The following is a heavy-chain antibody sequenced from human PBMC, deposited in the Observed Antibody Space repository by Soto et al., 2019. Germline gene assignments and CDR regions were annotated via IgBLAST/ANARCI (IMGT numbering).Heavy chain of an antibody. CDR2: ISSSGSTI. V-gene: IGHV3-48*03. Sequence: GGSLRLSCAASGSTFSSYEMNWVRQAPGKGLEWVSYISSSGSTIYYADSVKGRFTISRDNAKNSLYLQMNSLRAEDTAVYYCARGVYCTNGVCRYYYYYGMDVWGQGTTVTVSS. J-gene: IGHJ6*02. CDR3: ARGVYCTNGVCRYYYYYGMDV. D-gene: IGHD2-8*01. CDR1: GSTFSSYE.